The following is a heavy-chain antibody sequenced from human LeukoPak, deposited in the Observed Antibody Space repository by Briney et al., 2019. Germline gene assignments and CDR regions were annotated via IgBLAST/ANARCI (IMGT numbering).Heavy chain of an antibody. CDR3: AKGDYDILTGYYSD. D-gene: IGHD3-9*01. CDR2: ISGSGGST. V-gene: IGHV3-23*01. Sequence: GGSLRLSCAASGFTFSSYDMSWVRQAPGKGLEWVSAISGSGGSTYYADSVKGRFTISRDNSKNTLYLQMNSLRAEDTAVYYCAKGDYDILTGYYSDWGQGTLVTVSS. J-gene: IGHJ4*02. CDR1: GFTFSSYD.